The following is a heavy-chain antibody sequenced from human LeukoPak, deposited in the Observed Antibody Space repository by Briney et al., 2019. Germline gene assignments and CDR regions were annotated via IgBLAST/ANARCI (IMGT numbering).Heavy chain of an antibody. CDR3: ARVSGDKQLVGATIDY. CDR1: AFTFSNYS. Sequence: GGSLRLSCATSAFTFSNYSMNWVRQAPGKGLEWVSFISTSSSYKNYADSVKGRFTISRDNAKNSLYLQMNSLRAEDTAVYYCARVSGDKQLVGATIDYWGQGTLVTVSS. CDR2: ISTSSSYK. J-gene: IGHJ4*02. D-gene: IGHD1-26*01. V-gene: IGHV3-21*01.